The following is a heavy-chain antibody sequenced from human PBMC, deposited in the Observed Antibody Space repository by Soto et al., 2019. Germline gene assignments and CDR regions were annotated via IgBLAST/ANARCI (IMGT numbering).Heavy chain of an antibody. CDR2: IIPIFGTA. J-gene: IGHJ5*02. CDR1: GGTFSSYA. Sequence: QVQLVQSGAEVKKPGSSVKVSCKASGGTFSSYAISWVRQAPGQGLEWMGGIIPIFGTANYAQKFQGRVTITADESATTAYMELSSLRSEETAVYYCAREVVVAATGWFDPWGQGTLVTVSS. D-gene: IGHD2-15*01. V-gene: IGHV1-69*12. CDR3: AREVVVAATGWFDP.